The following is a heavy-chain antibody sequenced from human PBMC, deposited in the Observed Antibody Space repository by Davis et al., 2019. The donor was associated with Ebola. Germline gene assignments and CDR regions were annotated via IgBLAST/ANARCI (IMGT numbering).Heavy chain of an antibody. D-gene: IGHD6-13*01. CDR2: ISGSGGST. Sequence: PGGSLRLSCAASGFTFSSYAMSWVRQAPGKGLEWVSAISGSGGSTYYADSVKGRFTISRDNSKNTLYLQMNSLRAEDTAVYYCAKTQYSPRAGIAAAGTFDYWGQGTLVTVSS. V-gene: IGHV3-23*01. CDR1: GFTFSSYA. CDR3: AKTQYSPRAGIAAAGTFDY. J-gene: IGHJ4*02.